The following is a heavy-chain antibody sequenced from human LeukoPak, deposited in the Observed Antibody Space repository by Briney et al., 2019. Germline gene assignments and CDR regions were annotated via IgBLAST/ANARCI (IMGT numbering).Heavy chain of an antibody. CDR3: ASPRITIFGVVTPDFDY. V-gene: IGHV4-4*07. J-gene: IGHJ4*02. CDR2: IHTSGST. Sequence: SETLSLTCTVSGGSISSYHWSWIRQPAGKGLEWIGRIHTSGSTNYNPSLKSRVTMSVDTSKNQFSLKLSSVTAADTAVYYCASPRITIFGVVTPDFDYWGQGTLVTVSS. D-gene: IGHD3-3*01. CDR1: GGSISSYH.